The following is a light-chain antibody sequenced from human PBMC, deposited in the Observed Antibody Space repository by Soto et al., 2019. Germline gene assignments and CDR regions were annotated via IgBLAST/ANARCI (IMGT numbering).Light chain of an antibody. Sequence: QSALTQPASVSGSPGQSITISCTGTSSDVGAYNYVSWYQQHPGKAPKLMIFGVSNRPSGVSNRFSGSKSGNTASLTISGLQPEDEADYFCNSYTSSSTYVFGTGTKVTVL. V-gene: IGLV2-14*03. CDR3: NSYTSSSTYV. CDR2: GVS. CDR1: SSDVGAYNY. J-gene: IGLJ1*01.